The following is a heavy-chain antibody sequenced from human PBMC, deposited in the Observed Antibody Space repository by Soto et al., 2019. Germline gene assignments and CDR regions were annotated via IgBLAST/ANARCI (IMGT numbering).Heavy chain of an antibody. J-gene: IGHJ5*02. D-gene: IGHD6-13*01. V-gene: IGHV4-34*01. Sequence: WIGEINHSGSTNYNPSLKSRVTISVDTSKNQFSLTLSSVTAADTAVYYCARERYKGYSRSWSRMNWFDPWGQGTLVTVSS. CDR3: ARERYKGYSRSWSRMNWFDP. CDR2: INHSGST.